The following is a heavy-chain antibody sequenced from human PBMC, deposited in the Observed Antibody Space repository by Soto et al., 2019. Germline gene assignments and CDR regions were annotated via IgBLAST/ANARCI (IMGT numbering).Heavy chain of an antibody. CDR2: IYYSGST. D-gene: IGHD3-22*01. Sequence: SETRSLTCAVSVGSLSSGGFSWSWIRQSPGKGLECIGYIYYSGSTYYNPSLKSRVAISVYRSKNEFSLSLSSVTAADTAVYYCARATFIREGYYDATDYYYFDSWCQGTLVTVS. CDR3: ARATFIREGYYDATDYYYFDS. CDR1: VGSLSSGGFS. J-gene: IGHJ4*02. V-gene: IGHV4-30-2*06.